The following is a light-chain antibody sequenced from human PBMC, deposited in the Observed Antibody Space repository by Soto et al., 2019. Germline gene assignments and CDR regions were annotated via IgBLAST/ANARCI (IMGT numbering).Light chain of an antibody. CDR1: QAIRDD. J-gene: IGKJ5*01. CDR2: AVS. Sequence: IQMTQSPSSLSASVGDRVTITCRASQAIRDDLGWYQQKPGKAPTRLIYAVSSLQNGVPSRFSGTGSGTEFTLTISSLQPEDFATYYCQQYNSYSPITFGQGTLLEIK. V-gene: IGKV1-17*01. CDR3: QQYNSYSPIT.